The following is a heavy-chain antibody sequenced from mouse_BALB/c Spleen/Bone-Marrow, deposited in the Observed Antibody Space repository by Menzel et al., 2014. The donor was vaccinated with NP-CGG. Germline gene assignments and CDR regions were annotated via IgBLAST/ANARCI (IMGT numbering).Heavy chain of an antibody. CDR3: ARXXSXRLLDY. J-gene: IGHJ2*01. CDR1: GFTFSSYA. Sequence: EVKLVESGSGLVKPGGFLKISCAASGFTFSSYALPWVRPPPEKMLEWVATISSGGSYTYYPDSVKGLFTISRDNAKNTLYLQMISLRSEDTAMYYCARXXSXRLLDYWGQGTTLTVSS. CDR2: ISSGGSYT. V-gene: IGHV5-9-3*01.